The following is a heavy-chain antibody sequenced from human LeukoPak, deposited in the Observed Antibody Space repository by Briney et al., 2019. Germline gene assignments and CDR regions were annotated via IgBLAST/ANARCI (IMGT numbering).Heavy chain of an antibody. V-gene: IGHV3-15*01. D-gene: IGHD4-17*01. CDR3: TTIGGHGDLDN. Sequence: GGSLRLSCAASGFTFSNVWMSWVRQAPGKGLEWMGRVRTNTESGATDYAASVRGRATISRDDSQNTLYLQMNSLKTEDTAVYYCTTIGGHGDLDNWGQGTMVTVSS. CDR1: GFTFSNVW. J-gene: IGHJ4*02. CDR2: VRTNTESGAT.